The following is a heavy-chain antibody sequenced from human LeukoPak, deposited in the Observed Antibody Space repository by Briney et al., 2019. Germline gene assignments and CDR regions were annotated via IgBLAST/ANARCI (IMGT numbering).Heavy chain of an antibody. Sequence: SETLSLTCTVSGGSISSYYWSWIRQPPGKGLEWIGYIYYSGSTNYNPSLKSRVTISVDTSKNQFSLKLSSVTAADTAVYYCARDRSSSHYMDVWGKGTTVTVSS. V-gene: IGHV4-59*01. D-gene: IGHD6-6*01. CDR3: ARDRSSSHYMDV. CDR1: GGSISSYY. J-gene: IGHJ6*03. CDR2: IYYSGST.